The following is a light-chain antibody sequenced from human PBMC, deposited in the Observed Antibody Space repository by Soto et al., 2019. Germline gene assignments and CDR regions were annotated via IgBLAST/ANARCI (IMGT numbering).Light chain of an antibody. V-gene: IGKV3-20*01. J-gene: IGKJ3*01. CDR3: QHYGSSPS. CDR1: QSVSSSY. Sequence: EIVLTQSPGTLSLSPGERATLSCRASQSVSSSYLAWYQQKPGQAPRLLIYGAFSRATGISDRFSGSGSGTDFTLTISRLEPEDFAVYYCQHYGSSPSFGPGTKVDIK. CDR2: GAF.